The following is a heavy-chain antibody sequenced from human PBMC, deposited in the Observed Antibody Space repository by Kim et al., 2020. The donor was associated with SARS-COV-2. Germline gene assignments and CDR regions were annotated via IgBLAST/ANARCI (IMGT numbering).Heavy chain of an antibody. CDR3: VSGYVGGPFNF. V-gene: IGHV3-20*04. Sequence: GGSLRLSCAASGFTFDDYGMSWVRQAPGKGLEWVAVINRNSGSTCYGDSVKGRFTISRDNAKNSLYLQMNKLRPDDTALYYCVSGYVGGPFNFWGEGTLVTVSS. D-gene: IGHD3-10*01. CDR2: INRNSGST. CDR1: GFTFDDYG. J-gene: IGHJ4*02.